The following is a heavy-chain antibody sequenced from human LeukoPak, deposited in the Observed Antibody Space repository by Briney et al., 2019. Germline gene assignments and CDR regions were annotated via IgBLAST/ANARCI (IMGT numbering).Heavy chain of an antibody. CDR2: IYYSGST. D-gene: IGHD1-26*01. CDR3: ARGGSGSYYYFDY. V-gene: IGHV4-31*02. Sequence: SWVRQAPGKGLEWIGYIYYSGSTYYNPSLKSRVTISVDTSKNQFSLKLSSVTAADTAVYYCARGGSGSYYYFDYWGQGTLVTVSS. J-gene: IGHJ4*02.